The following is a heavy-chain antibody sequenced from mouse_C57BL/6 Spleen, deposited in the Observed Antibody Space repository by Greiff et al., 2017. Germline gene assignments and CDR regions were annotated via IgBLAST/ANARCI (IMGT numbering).Heavy chain of an antibody. D-gene: IGHD3-2*02. Sequence: VQLQQSGAELVKPGASVKLSCKASGYTFTSYWMQWVKQRPGQGLEWIGEIDPSDSYTNYNQKFKGKAALTVDTSSSTAYMQLSSLTSEDSAVYYCARWGSSRSAWVSHWGQETLVTVSA. CDR1: GYTFTSYW. CDR3: ARWGSSRSAWVSH. CDR2: IDPSDSYT. J-gene: IGHJ3*01. V-gene: IGHV1-50*01.